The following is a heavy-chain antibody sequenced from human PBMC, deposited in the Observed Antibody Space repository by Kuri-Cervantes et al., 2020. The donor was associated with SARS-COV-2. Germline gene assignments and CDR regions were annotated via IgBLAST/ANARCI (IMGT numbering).Heavy chain of an antibody. CDR3: ARRSGYDLDFDY. CDR2: IYYTGNT. V-gene: IGHV4-39*01. CDR1: RGSISSSSYY. D-gene: IGHD5-12*01. Sequence: GSLRLSCTVSRGSISSSSYYWGWIRQPPGKGLEWIGSIYYTGNTYYNPSLNSRVTMSVDTSKNQFSLKVSSVTAADTAVYYCARRSGYDLDFDYWGQGTLVTVSS. J-gene: IGHJ4*02.